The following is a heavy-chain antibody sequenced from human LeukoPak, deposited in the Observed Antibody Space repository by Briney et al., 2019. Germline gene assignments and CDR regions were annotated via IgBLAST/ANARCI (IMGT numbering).Heavy chain of an antibody. D-gene: IGHD3-10*01. J-gene: IGHJ6*03. CDR2: INPSGGST. Sequence: ASVKVSCKASGYTFTGYYMHWVRQAPGQGLEWMGWINPSGGSTSYAQKFQGRVTMTRDTSTSTVYMELSSLRSEDTAVYYCARDPMVRGVDHYYYYYMDVWGKGTTVTISS. V-gene: IGHV1-46*01. CDR3: ARDPMVRGVDHYYYYYMDV. CDR1: GYTFTGYY.